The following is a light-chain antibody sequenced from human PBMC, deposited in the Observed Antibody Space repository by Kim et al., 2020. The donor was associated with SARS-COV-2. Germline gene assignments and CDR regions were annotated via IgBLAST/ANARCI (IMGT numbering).Light chain of an antibody. CDR1: QSLVHSDGNTY. J-gene: IGKJ4*01. V-gene: IGKV2-30*02. Sequence: VVMTQSPLSLPVTLGQPASISCRSSQSLVHSDGNTYLSWLQQRPGQSPRRLIYKVSNRDSGVPDRFSGSGSGTDFTLKISRVEAEDVGIYYCVQGTHWPFTFGGGTNVDIK. CDR3: VQGTHWPFT. CDR2: KVS.